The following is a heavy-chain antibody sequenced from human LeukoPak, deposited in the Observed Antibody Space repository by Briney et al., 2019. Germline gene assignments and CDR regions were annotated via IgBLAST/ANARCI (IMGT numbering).Heavy chain of an antibody. Sequence: GGSLRLSCAASGFTFSSYGMHWVRQAPGKGLEWVAFIRYDGSNKYYADSVKGRFTISRDNSKNTLYLQMNSLRAEDTAVYYCVTLGVGNWNSGDYHDAFDIWGQGTMVTVSS. V-gene: IGHV3-30*02. CDR1: GFTFSSYG. D-gene: IGHD1-7*01. CDR3: VTLGVGNWNSGDYHDAFDI. J-gene: IGHJ3*02. CDR2: IRYDGSNK.